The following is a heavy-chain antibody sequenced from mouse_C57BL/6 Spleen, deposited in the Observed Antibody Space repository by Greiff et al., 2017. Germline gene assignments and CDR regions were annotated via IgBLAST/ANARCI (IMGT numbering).Heavy chain of an antibody. D-gene: IGHD1-1*01. CDR3: ARATTVVEGYYFDY. V-gene: IGHV1-82*01. J-gene: IGHJ2*01. CDR1: GYAFSSSW. Sequence: VQRVESGPELVKPGASVKISCKASGYAFSSSWMNWVKQRPGKGLEWIGRIYPGDGDTNYNGKFKGKATLTADKSSSTAYMQLSSLTSEDSAVYFCARATTVVEGYYFDYWGQGTTLTVSS. CDR2: IYPGDGDT.